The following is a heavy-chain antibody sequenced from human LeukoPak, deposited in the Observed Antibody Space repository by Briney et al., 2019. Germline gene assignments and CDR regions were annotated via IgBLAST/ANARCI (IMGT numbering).Heavy chain of an antibody. D-gene: IGHD4/OR15-4a*01. CDR3: ARDLLRCWVGLGY. Sequence: PGGSLRLYCAASGFTFSSYSMNWVRQAPGKGLEWVSSITSSSSYIYYADSVRGRFTISRDNAKNSVYLQMNSLRAEDTAVYYCARDLLRCWVGLGYWGQGTLVTVSS. CDR2: ITSSSSYI. CDR1: GFTFSSYS. V-gene: IGHV3-21*01. J-gene: IGHJ4*02.